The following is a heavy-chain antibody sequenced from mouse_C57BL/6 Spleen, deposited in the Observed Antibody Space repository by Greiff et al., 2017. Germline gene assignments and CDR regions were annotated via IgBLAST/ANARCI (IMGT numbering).Heavy chain of an antibody. CDR1: GFTFSSYA. D-gene: IGHD2-12*01. CDR3: ARATIWACAY. J-gene: IGHJ3*01. V-gene: IGHV5-4*03. Sequence: DVMLVESGGGLVKPGGSLKLSCAASGFTFSSYAMSWVRQTPEKRLEWVATISDGGSYTYYPDNVKGRFTISRDNAKNNLYLQMSHLKSEDTAMYYCARATIWACAYWGQGTLVTVSA. CDR2: ISDGGSYT.